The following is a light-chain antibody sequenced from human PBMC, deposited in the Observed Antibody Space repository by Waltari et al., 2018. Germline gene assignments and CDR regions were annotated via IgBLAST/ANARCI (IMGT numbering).Light chain of an antibody. CDR2: SNS. CDR3: AAWDDSLNGAV. CDR1: SSNIGSNT. Sequence: QSVLTQPPSASGTPGQRVTISCSGSSSNIGSNTVNWYQQLPGTAPKLLIYSNSERPSGVPGRCSGSKSGTSDFLAISGLQSEDEADYYCAAWDDSLNGAVFGGGTPLTVL. J-gene: IGLJ7*01. V-gene: IGLV1-44*01.